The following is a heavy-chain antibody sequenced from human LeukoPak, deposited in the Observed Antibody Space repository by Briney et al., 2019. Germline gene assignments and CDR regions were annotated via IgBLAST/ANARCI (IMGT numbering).Heavy chain of an antibody. J-gene: IGHJ4*02. D-gene: IGHD4-11*01. CDR1: GFTFSSYS. Sequence: GGSLRLSCAASGFTFSSYSMNWVRQAPGKGLEWVSYISSSSSTIYYADSVKGRFTISRDNAKNSLYLQMNNLRDEDTAVYYCARARRREVTTADYWGQGTLVTVSS. CDR3: ARARRREVTTADY. CDR2: ISSSSSTI. V-gene: IGHV3-48*02.